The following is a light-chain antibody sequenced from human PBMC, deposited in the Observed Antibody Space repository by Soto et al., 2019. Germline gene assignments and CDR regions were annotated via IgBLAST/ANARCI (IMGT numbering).Light chain of an antibody. CDR2: DAS. J-gene: IGKJ1*01. CDR3: QQYNRWT. V-gene: IGKV1-5*01. Sequence: DIQITQSPSTLSASVGDRVTITCRARQSISTYLAWYRHKPGKAPKLLIYDASSLESGVPSRFSGSGSGTEFTLTISSLQPDDFATYYCQQYNRWTFGQGTKVDI. CDR1: QSISTY.